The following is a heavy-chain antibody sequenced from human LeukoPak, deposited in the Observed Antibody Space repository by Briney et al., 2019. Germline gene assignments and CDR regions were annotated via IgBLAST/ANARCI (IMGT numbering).Heavy chain of an antibody. V-gene: IGHV3-7*01. CDR3: ARSGYQLLYDYYYGMDV. Sequence: GGSLRLSCAASGFTFSSYWMSWVRQAPGKGLEWVANIKQDGSEKYYVDSVKGRSTISRDNAKNSLYLQMNSLRDEDTAVYYCARSGYQLLYDYYYGMDVWGQGTTVTVSS. CDR2: IKQDGSEK. J-gene: IGHJ6*02. D-gene: IGHD2-2*01. CDR1: GFTFSSYW.